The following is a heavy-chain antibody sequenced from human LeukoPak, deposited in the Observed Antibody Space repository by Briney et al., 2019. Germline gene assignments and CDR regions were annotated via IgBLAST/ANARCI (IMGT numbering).Heavy chain of an antibody. CDR3: ARERDDYPPGRFDP. D-gene: IGHD5-12*01. Sequence: PSQTLSLTCTVSGGSISSGGYYWSWIRQHPGKGLEWIGYIYYSGSTYYNPSLKSRVTISVDTSKNQFSLKLSSVTAADTAVYYCARERDDYPPGRFDPWGQGTLVTVSS. CDR1: GGSISSGGYY. J-gene: IGHJ5*02. V-gene: IGHV4-31*03. CDR2: IYYSGST.